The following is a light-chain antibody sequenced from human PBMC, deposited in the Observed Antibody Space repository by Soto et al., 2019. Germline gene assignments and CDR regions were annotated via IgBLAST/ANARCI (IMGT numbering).Light chain of an antibody. Sequence: DIQMTQSPSTLSASVGDRVTITCRASQSIGAWLAWYQQKPGTAPKLLIYKTSTLDSGVPLRFSGSGSGTEFTLTISSLQPDDFATYYCQQYINYFRTFGQGTKVDIK. CDR1: QSIGAW. J-gene: IGKJ1*01. CDR3: QQYINYFRT. V-gene: IGKV1-5*03. CDR2: KTS.